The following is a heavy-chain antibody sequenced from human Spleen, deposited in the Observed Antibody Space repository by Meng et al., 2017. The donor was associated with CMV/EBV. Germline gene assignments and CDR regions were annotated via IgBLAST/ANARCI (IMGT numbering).Heavy chain of an antibody. V-gene: IGHV1-2*02. Sequence: ASVKVSCKASGYTFTDYYILWVRQAPGQGLEWMGWINPNSGATHYAQNFQGRVTMTRDTSISTAYMELSRLRSDDTAVYYCARGDIVVVPAAIPPEYNWFDPWGQGTLVTVSS. D-gene: IGHD2-2*02. CDR1: GYTFTDYY. CDR2: INPNSGAT. CDR3: ARGDIVVVPAAIPPEYNWFDP. J-gene: IGHJ5*02.